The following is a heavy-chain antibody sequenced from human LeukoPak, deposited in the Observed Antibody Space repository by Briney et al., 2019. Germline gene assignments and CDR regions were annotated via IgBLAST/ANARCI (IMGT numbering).Heavy chain of an antibody. J-gene: IGHJ5*02. CDR2: ISYDGSNK. V-gene: IGHV3-30*03. Sequence: PGRSLRLSCAASGFTFSTYGMHWVRQAPGKGLEWVAVISYDGSNKYCADSVKGRFTISRDNSKNTLYLQMNSLRAEDTAVYYCAGGGDSSSWYHWFDPWGQGTLVAVSS. CDR3: AGGGDSSSWYHWFDP. CDR1: GFTFSTYG. D-gene: IGHD6-13*01.